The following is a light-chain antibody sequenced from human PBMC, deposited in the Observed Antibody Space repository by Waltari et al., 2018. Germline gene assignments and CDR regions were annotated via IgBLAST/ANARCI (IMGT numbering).Light chain of an antibody. CDR3: HQYDKWPQT. CDR2: EAS. V-gene: IGKV3-15*01. Sequence: LMTQSPATLYVSPGERVTLSCRASESIGSNLGWYQQRPGKAPRLLIFEASTRATGIPARFSASGSGTEFALAISDLQSEDFAVYYCHQYDKWPQTFGPGTKV. CDR1: ESIGSN. J-gene: IGKJ1*01.